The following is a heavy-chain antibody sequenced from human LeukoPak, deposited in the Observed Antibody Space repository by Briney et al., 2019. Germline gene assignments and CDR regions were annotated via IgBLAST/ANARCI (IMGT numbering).Heavy chain of an antibody. Sequence: GGSPRLSCAAYGFTFSSHTMNWVRQAPGKGLEWVSYSSSSGSTTYYADSVKGRFTISRDNAKNSLYLKMNSLRDEGTAVYYCARGVAATRHGMDVWGQGTTVTVSS. V-gene: IGHV3-48*02. CDR3: ARGVAATRHGMDV. J-gene: IGHJ6*02. CDR2: SSSSGSTT. D-gene: IGHD2-15*01. CDR1: GFTFSSHT.